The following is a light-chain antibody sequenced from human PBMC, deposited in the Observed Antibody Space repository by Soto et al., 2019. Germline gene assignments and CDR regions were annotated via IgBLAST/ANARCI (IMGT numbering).Light chain of an antibody. V-gene: IGKV3-20*01. CDR1: QSISSSY. Sequence: EIVLTQSPGTLSLSPGERATLSCRASQSISSSYLAWYQQKPGQAPRLLIYGASTRATGLPDRFSGSGSGTDFTLTISRLEPEDFAVYYCQQYGSSQTFGQGTKVEIK. CDR2: GAS. CDR3: QQYGSSQT. J-gene: IGKJ1*01.